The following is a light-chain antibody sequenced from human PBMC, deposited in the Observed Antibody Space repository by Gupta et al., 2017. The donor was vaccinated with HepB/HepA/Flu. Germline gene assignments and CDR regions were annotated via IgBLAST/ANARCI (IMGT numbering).Light chain of an antibody. V-gene: IGKV3-15*01. J-gene: IGKJ4*01. CDR3: LQSKNWPRLT. CDR2: GAS. Sequence: DIVMTQSPATLSVSPGERATLPCRASQSIDSNLAWYQQTPGQIPRLLIYGASTRANGVPARFSGSGSGTEFTLTISSLQSEDVAVYYCLQSKNWPRLTFGGWTKVEIK. CDR1: QSIDSN.